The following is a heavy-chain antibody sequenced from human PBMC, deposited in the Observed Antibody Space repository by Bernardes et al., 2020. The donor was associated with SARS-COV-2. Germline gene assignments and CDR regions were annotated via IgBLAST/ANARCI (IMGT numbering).Heavy chain of an antibody. Sequence: LSLTCTVSGGSISSSNYYWGWIRQPPGKGLEWIGSFYSSGNSYYNPSLKSRVRASVDTSKNQFSLRLSFVTAADTAVYYCAGSSCGIDYYIGGLRSWDYGMDVWGQGTTVTVSS. V-gene: IGHV4-39*01. CDR1: GGSISSSNYY. J-gene: IGHJ6*02. D-gene: IGHD3-22*01. CDR3: AGSSCGIDYYIGGLRSWDYGMDV. CDR2: FYSSGNS.